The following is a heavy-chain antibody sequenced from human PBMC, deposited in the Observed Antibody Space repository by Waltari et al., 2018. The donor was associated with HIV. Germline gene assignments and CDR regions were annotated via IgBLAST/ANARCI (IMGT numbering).Heavy chain of an antibody. V-gene: IGHV4-34*01. CDR1: GGSFSGYY. J-gene: IGHJ3*02. D-gene: IGHD1-26*01. Sequence: QVQLQQWGAGLLKPSENLSLTCAVYGGSFSGYYWSWIRQPPGKGLEWIGETNHSGSTNYNPALNSRVTISVDTSKNQFSLKLSSVTAADTAVYYCARCLKALVGAKADAFDIWGQGTMVTVSS. CDR2: TNHSGST. CDR3: ARCLKALVGAKADAFDI.